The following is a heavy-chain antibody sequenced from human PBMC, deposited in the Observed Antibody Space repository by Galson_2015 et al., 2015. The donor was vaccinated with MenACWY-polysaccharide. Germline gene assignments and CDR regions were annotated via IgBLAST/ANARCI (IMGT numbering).Heavy chain of an antibody. CDR3: AKGAAHYGSGNHYDS. Sequence: SLRLSCAGSGLTFSSYGMGWVRQAPGKGLEWVSGLSPTTGNTYYADSVRGRFTISRDNSKNTLYLQMDSLRAEDTALYYCAKGAAHYGSGNHYDSWRQGAQLTVSS. J-gene: IGHJ4*02. D-gene: IGHD3-10*01. CDR2: LSPTTGNT. V-gene: IGHV3-23*01. CDR1: GLTFSSYG.